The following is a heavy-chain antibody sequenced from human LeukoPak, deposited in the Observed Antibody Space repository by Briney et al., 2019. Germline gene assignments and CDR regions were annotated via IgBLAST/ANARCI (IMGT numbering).Heavy chain of an antibody. V-gene: IGHV3-21*01. CDR1: GFPFSSNN. D-gene: IGHD4-11*01. CDR3: ATGWITTPSFDY. CDR2: ISSISTYI. J-gene: IGHJ4*02. Sequence: GSLRLSFATSGFPFSSNNMNWVRPAPGKGPGWVSSISSISTYIYYADSVKGRFTISRDNAKNSLYLQMNSLSAEDTAVYYCATGWITTPSFDYRGQGTLVTVSS.